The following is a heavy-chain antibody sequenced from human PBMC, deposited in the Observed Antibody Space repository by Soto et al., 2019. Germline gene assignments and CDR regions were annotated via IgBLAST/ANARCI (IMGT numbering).Heavy chain of an antibody. J-gene: IGHJ6*02. CDR2: INHSGST. CDR3: ARAPGWNYGVGGYGMDV. Sequence: ETLSLTCAVYGGSFSGYYWSWIRQPPGKGPEWIGEINHSGSTNYNPSLKSRVTISVDTSKNQFSLKLSSVTAADTAVYYCARAPGWNYGVGGYGMDVWGQGTTVTVSS. CDR1: GGSFSGYY. D-gene: IGHD1-7*01. V-gene: IGHV4-34*01.